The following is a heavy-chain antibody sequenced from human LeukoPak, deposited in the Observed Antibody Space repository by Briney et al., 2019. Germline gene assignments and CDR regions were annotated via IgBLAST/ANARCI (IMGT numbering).Heavy chain of an antibody. Sequence: ASVKVSCTASGYTFTSYGISWVRQAPGQGLEWMGWISAYNGNTNYAQKLQGRVTMTTDTSTSTAYMELRSLRSDDTAVYYCARVDPTTVTTTPLGSWGQGTLVTVSS. J-gene: IGHJ4*02. V-gene: IGHV1-18*01. CDR1: GYTFTSYG. CDR2: ISAYNGNT. CDR3: ARVDPTTVTTTPLGS. D-gene: IGHD4-17*01.